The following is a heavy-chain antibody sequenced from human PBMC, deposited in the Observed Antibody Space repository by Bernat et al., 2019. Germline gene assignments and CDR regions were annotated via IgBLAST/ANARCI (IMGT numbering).Heavy chain of an antibody. CDR2: ISSSSSTI. Sequence: EVQLVESGGGLVQPGGSLRLSCAASGFTFSSYSMNWVRQAPGKGLEWVSYISSSSSTIYYADSVKGRFTISRDNAKNSLYLQMNSLRAEDTAVYYFARDHEVRSSSYHDAFDIWGQGTMVTVSS. D-gene: IGHD6-6*01. CDR1: GFTFSSYS. J-gene: IGHJ3*02. V-gene: IGHV3-48*01. CDR3: ARDHEVRSSSYHDAFDI.